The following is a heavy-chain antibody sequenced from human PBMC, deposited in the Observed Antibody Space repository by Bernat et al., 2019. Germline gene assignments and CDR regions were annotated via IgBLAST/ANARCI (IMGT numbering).Heavy chain of an antibody. CDR3: SRGNTFDL. Sequence: QVQLQQSGPGLVEPSQSLSLTCAISGDSVSSNIATWNWIRQSPSRGLEWLGRAYYGSKWYNDYAVSVKSRITINPDTSKNQFSLQLNSVTPEDTAIYYCSRGNTFDLWGQGTLVTVSA. CDR2: AYYGSKWYN. V-gene: IGHV6-1*01. CDR1: GDSVSSNIAT. J-gene: IGHJ4*02.